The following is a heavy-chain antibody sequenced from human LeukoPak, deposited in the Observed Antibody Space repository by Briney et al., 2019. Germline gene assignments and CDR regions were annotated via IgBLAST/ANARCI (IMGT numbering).Heavy chain of an antibody. Sequence: ASVKVSCKASGYTFTGYYILWVRQAPGQGLEGMGWIDPNSGSANYAQKFQGRVTMTRDTSIRTAYLELSRLRSADTPGYSRGIDRHNSSWYGGNFDYWGERTLLTVSS. D-gene: IGHD6-13*01. V-gene: IGHV1-2*02. J-gene: IGHJ4*02. CDR3: GIDRHNSSWYGGNFDY. CDR2: IDPNSGSA. CDR1: GYTFTGYY.